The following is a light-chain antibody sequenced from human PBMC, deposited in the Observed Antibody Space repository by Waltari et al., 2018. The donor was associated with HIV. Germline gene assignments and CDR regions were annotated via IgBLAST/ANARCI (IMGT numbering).Light chain of an antibody. Sequence: DIQMTQSPSSLSASIGYRVTIACRASQNINTYLNWYQQKPGKAPRALISTATTLHSGVPSRFSGSGSGTDFTLTITDLQPEDFATYFCQQSYTSPTFGPGTTVDLK. CDR2: TAT. J-gene: IGKJ3*01. V-gene: IGKV1-39*01. CDR1: QNINTY. CDR3: QQSYTSPT.